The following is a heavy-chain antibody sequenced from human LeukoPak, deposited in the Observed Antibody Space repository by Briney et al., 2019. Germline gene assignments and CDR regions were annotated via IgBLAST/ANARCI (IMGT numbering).Heavy chain of an antibody. Sequence: PGGSLRLSCAASGFTFSSYAMSWVRQAPGKGLEWVSAISGSGGSTYYADSVKGRFTISRDNSKNTLYLQMNSLRAEDTAVYYCAKGSGSSGYYPLNYWGQGTLVTVSS. V-gene: IGHV3-23*01. CDR2: ISGSGGST. CDR3: AKGSGSSGYYPLNY. D-gene: IGHD3-22*01. CDR1: GFTFSSYA. J-gene: IGHJ4*02.